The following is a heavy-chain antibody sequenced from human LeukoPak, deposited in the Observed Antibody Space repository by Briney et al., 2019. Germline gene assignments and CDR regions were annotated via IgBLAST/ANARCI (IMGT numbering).Heavy chain of an antibody. CDR1: GYSFTSYW. J-gene: IGHJ4*02. CDR3: ASPRDSRSQYYFDY. CDR2: IFPGGSET. V-gene: IGHV5-51*01. Sequence: GEAVQISCKGSGYSFTSYWMGWVRHMTRKGLDWRGFIFPGGSETRYSLSFQCRVAIPADKSISTAYRQWSSLTASDTALYYCASPRDSRSQYYFDYWGQGTLVTVSS. D-gene: IGHD2-15*01.